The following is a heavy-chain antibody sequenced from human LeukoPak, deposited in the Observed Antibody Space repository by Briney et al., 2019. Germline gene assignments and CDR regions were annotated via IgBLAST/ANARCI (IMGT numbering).Heavy chain of an antibody. D-gene: IGHD2-2*01. CDR3: ASEVVVPDVLDH. J-gene: IGHJ5*02. Sequence: PGGSLRLSCAASGFTFSSHNMNWVRQAPGKGLEWVSSISSGGTYIFYANSLKGRFTISRDNAKNSLFLQMNSLRAEDTAVYYCASEVVVPDVLDHWGQGTLVTVSS. CDR2: ISSGGTYI. CDR1: GFTFSSHN. V-gene: IGHV3-21*01.